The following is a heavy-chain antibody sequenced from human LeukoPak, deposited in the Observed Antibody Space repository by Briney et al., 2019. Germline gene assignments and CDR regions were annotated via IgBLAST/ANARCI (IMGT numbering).Heavy chain of an antibody. D-gene: IGHD1-26*01. Sequence: SQTLSLTCTVSGGSIGSGGYSWSWIRQHPGKGLEWIGYIYYSGSTYYNPSLKSRVTISVDTSKNQFSLKLSSVTAADTAVYYCARNAVGATNAFDIWGQGTMVTVSS. CDR3: ARNAVGATNAFDI. CDR1: GGSIGSGGYS. V-gene: IGHV4-31*03. J-gene: IGHJ3*02. CDR2: IYYSGST.